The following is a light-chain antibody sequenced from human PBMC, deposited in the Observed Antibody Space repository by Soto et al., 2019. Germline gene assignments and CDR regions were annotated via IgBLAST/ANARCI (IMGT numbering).Light chain of an antibody. Sequence: MTQSPLSLPVTPGEPASISCRSSQSLLHSNGYNYLNWYQQKPGKAPKLLIYAASSLQSGFPSRFSGSGSGTDFTLTISSLQPEDFATYYCQQSYSTPRTFGQGTKVDIK. CDR2: AAS. J-gene: IGKJ1*01. CDR3: QQSYSTPRT. V-gene: IGKV1-39*01. CDR1: QSLLHSNGYNY.